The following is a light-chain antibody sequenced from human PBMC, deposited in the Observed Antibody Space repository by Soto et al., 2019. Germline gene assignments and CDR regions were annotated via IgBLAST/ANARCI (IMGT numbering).Light chain of an antibody. J-gene: IGKJ4*01. Sequence: DIVLTQSPGTLSLSPGERAALSCRASQSVNSRYLAWYQQKPGQAPRLLIYGASHRATGIPDRFSGSESGTDFTLTISRLEPEDFAVYYCQQYDNSPLTFGGGTKVEIK. CDR2: GAS. CDR3: QQYDNSPLT. V-gene: IGKV3-20*01. CDR1: QSVNSRY.